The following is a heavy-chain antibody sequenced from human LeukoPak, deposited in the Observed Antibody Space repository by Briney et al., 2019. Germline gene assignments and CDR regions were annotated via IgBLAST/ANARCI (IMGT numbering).Heavy chain of an antibody. J-gene: IGHJ6*02. CDR3: ASSDDYSNLIYYYGMDV. Sequence: ASVKVSCKASGGTFSSYAISWVRQAPGQGLEWMGGIIPIFGTANYAQKFQGRVTITADESTSTAYMELSSLRSEDTAVYYCASSDDYSNLIYYYGMDVWGQGTTVTVSS. CDR1: GGTFSSYA. V-gene: IGHV1-69*13. D-gene: IGHD4-11*01. CDR2: IIPIFGTA.